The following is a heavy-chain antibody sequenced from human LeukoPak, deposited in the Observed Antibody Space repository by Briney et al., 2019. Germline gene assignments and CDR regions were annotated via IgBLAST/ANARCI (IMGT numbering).Heavy chain of an antibody. CDR3: ARADYYDSSGSRKKANYFDY. CDR2: ISSSSSYI. D-gene: IGHD3-22*01. V-gene: IGHV3-21*01. CDR1: GFTFSSYS. Sequence: GGSLRLSCAASGFTFSSYSMNWVRQAPGKGLEWVSSISSSSSYIYYADSVKGRFTISRNNAKNSLYLQMNSLRAEDTAVYYCARADYYDSSGSRKKANYFDYWGQGTLVTVSS. J-gene: IGHJ4*02.